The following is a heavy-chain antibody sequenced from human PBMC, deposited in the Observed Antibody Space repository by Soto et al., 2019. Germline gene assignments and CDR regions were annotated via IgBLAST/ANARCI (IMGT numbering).Heavy chain of an antibody. V-gene: IGHV3-13*01. D-gene: IGHD3-22*01. Sequence: EVQLVESGGGLVQPGGSLRLSCAASGFTFSSYDMHWVRQATGKGLEWVSAIGTAGDTYYPGSVKGRFTISRENAKNSLYLQMNSLRAGDTAVYYCARVYDSSGYYCKIFDYWGQGTLVTVSS. CDR2: IGTAGDT. J-gene: IGHJ4*02. CDR3: ARVYDSSGYYCKIFDY. CDR1: GFTFSSYD.